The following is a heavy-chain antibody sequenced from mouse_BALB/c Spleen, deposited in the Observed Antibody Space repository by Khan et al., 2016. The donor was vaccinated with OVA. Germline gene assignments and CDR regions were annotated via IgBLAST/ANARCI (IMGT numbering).Heavy chain of an antibody. CDR3: AKLTTGYTMDS. CDR1: GYTFTSNT. J-gene: IGHJ4*01. V-gene: IGHV1-4*01. CDR2: INPRSGYT. Sequence: QGQRKKGGAELARPGASVRMSCKASGYTFTSNTMHWIKQRPGQGLEWIGYINPRSGYTTYNQNFKDKATLTADKSSSTAYMQLSSLTSEDSAVXSCAKLTTGYTMDSWGQGTSVTVSS. D-gene: IGHD2-12*01.